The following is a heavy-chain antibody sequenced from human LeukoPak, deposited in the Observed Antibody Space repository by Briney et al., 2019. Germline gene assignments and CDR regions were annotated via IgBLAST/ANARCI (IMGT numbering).Heavy chain of an antibody. J-gene: IGHJ4*02. CDR1: GGTFSSYA. CDR3: ARDRLDSYYYDSSGYAFDY. CDR2: TIPIFGTA. D-gene: IGHD3-22*01. Sequence: SVKVSCKASGGTFSSYAISWVRQAPGQGLEWMGRTIPIFGTANYAQKFQGRVTITTDESTSTAYMELSSLRSEDTAVYYCARDRLDSYYYDSSGYAFDYWGQGTLVTVSS. V-gene: IGHV1-69*05.